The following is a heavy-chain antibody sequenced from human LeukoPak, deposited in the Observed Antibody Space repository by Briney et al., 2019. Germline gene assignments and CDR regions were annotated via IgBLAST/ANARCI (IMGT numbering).Heavy chain of an antibody. CDR3: ARGYSSGWTDYYYGMDV. Sequence: ASVKVSSKASGGTFTTYAISWVRQAPGQGLEWMGGIIPIFGTANYAQKFQGGVTITADKSTSTAYMELSSLRSEDTAVYYCARGYSSGWTDYYYGMDVWGKGTTVTVSS. D-gene: IGHD6-19*01. V-gene: IGHV1-69*06. CDR1: GGTFTTYA. CDR2: IIPIFGTA. J-gene: IGHJ6*04.